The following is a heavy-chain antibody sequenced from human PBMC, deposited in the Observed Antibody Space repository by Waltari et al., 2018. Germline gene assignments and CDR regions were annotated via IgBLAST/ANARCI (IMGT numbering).Heavy chain of an antibody. CDR1: GGSISSYY. Sequence: QVQLQESGPGLVKPSETLSLTCTVSGGSISSYYWSWIRQPPGKGLEWIGYIYYSGSTNYNPSLKSRVTISVDTSKNQFSLKLSSVTAADTAVYYCARAVYYYYYMDVWGKGTTVTVSS. D-gene: IGHD4-17*01. CDR3: ARAVYYYYYMDV. V-gene: IGHV4-59*01. J-gene: IGHJ6*03. CDR2: IYYSGST.